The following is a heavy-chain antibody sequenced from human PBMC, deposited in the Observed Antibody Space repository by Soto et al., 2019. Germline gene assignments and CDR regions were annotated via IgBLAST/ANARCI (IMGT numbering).Heavy chain of an antibody. CDR3: ARQDRHDAFDI. CDR1: GYSFITYW. Sequence: ESLKISCKGSGYSFITYWITWVRQMPGKGLEWLGRIDPSDSYTKYSPSFQGHVTISADKSINTAYLQWSSLKAPDTAIYYCARQDRHDAFDIWGQGTMVTVSS. CDR2: IDPSDSYT. J-gene: IGHJ3*02. V-gene: IGHV5-10-1*01.